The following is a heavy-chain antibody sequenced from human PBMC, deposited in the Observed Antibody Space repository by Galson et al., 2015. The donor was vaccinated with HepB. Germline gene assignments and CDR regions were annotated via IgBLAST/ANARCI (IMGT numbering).Heavy chain of an antibody. CDR3: ARGIAITGMGVGYHFDY. V-gene: IGHV7-4-1*02. CDR1: GYTFNNYA. CDR2: INTYTGNP. Sequence: SVKVSCKVSGYTFNNYAMNWVRQVPGQGLEWVGWINTYTGNPTYAQGFTGRFVFSLDTSVSTTYLQISNLKAEDTAVYYCARGIAITGMGVGYHFDYWGQGTLVTVSS. J-gene: IGHJ4*02. D-gene: IGHD1-20*01.